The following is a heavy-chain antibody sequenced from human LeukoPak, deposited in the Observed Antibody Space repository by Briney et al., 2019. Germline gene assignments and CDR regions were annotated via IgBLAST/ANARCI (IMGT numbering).Heavy chain of an antibody. J-gene: IGHJ4*02. D-gene: IGHD3-10*01. V-gene: IGHV3-30*02. CDR2: IGYDGTNE. CDR3: ARTTTPHYYGSGSYALGY. CDR1: GSTFSSYG. Sequence: GGSLRLSCAASGSTFSSYGMHWVRQAPGKGLEWVALIGYDGTNEYYADSVKGRFTISRDSSKNTLYLQMSSLSAEDTAVYYCARTTTPHYYGSGSYALGYWGQGTLVTVPS.